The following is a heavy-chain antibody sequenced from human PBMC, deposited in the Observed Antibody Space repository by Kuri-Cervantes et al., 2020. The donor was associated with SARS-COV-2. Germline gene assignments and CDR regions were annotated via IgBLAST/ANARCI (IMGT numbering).Heavy chain of an antibody. D-gene: IGHD3-9*01. Sequence: SETLSLTCTVSGGSISSYYWSWIRQPPGKGLEWIGYIYYSGSTNYNPSLKSRVTISVDTSKNQFSLKLSSVTAADTAVYYCATYDILTGSLGYWGQGTLVTVSS. J-gene: IGHJ4*02. CDR1: GGSISSYY. CDR3: ATYDILTGSLGY. CDR2: IYYSGST. V-gene: IGHV4-59*01.